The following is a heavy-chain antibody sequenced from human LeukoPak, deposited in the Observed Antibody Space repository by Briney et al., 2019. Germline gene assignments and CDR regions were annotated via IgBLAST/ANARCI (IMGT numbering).Heavy chain of an antibody. CDR2: ISFDGSDK. D-gene: IGHD3-10*01. CDR3: AKRGGGTIISSPYYYGMDV. CDR1: GFTFSSYG. J-gene: IGHJ6*02. V-gene: IGHV3-30*18. Sequence: PGRSLRLSCAASGFTFSSYGMHWVRQAPGKGLEWVAVISFDGSDKYYGDSVKGRFTISRDNSKNTLHLQMSSLRAEDTAVYYCAKRGGGTIISSPYYYGMDVWGQGTTVTVSS.